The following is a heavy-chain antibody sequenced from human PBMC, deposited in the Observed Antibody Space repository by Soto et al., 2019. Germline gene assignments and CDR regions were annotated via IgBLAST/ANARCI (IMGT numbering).Heavy chain of an antibody. Sequence: SETLSLTCAVSGGSISSSNWWSWVRQPPGKGLEWIGEIYHSGSTNYNPSVKSRITILVDKSKKQLSLKLNSVTAADTAVYYCARSPSSSWYGGGAFEVWGQGTMVTVSS. CDR3: ARSPSSSWYGGGAFEV. CDR2: IYHSGST. CDR1: GGSISSSNW. J-gene: IGHJ3*01. D-gene: IGHD6-13*01. V-gene: IGHV4-4*02.